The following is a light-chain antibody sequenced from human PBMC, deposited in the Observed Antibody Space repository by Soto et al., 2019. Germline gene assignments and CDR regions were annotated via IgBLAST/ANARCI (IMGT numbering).Light chain of an antibody. V-gene: IGKV3-11*01. Sequence: EIVLTQSPATLSLSPGERATLSCRASQSVSSYLAWYQQKPGQAPRLLIYAASNRATGIPARFSGSGSGADFTLTISSLEADDLAVYYCQQSSSSYTFGQGTKLEIK. CDR3: QQSSSSYT. J-gene: IGKJ2*01. CDR1: QSVSSY. CDR2: AAS.